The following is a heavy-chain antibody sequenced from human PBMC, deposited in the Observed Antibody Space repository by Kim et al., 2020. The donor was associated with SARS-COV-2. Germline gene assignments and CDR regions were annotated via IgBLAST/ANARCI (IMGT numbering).Heavy chain of an antibody. CDR3: ARHGVGDIVVVQAALDY. D-gene: IGHD2-2*01. Sequence: LKSRATRSVDTSKNQFSLKLSSVAAADTAVYYCARHGVGDIVVVQAALDYWGQGTLVTVSS. J-gene: IGHJ4*02. V-gene: IGHV4-39*01.